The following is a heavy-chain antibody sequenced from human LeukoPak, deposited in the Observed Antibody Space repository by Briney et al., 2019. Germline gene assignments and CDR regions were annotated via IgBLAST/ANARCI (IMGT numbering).Heavy chain of an antibody. D-gene: IGHD2-15*01. CDR2: ISGDGAST. J-gene: IGHJ4*02. Sequence: GSLRLSCSASGFTFSSYVMHWVRQAPGKGLEYVSGISGDGASTHYADSVKGRFTISRDNSKSTLYVQMTSLRSEDTAVYYCVFQVQGVVEWGQGTLVTVSS. CDR3: VFQVQGVVE. V-gene: IGHV3-64*05. CDR1: GFTFSSYV.